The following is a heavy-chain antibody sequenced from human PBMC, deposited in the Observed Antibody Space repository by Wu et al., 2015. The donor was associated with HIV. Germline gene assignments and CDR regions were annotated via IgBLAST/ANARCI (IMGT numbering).Heavy chain of an antibody. D-gene: IGHD1-26*01. CDR2: INPNSDST. V-gene: IGHV1-2*02. CDR3: ARGGSVFAGIVGATTGHFAY. CDR1: GYPFTGNY. J-gene: IGHJ4*01. Sequence: QVQLVQSGAEVKKPGASVKVSCKASGYPFTGNYMHWVRQAPGQGLEWMGWINPNSDSTNYAHKFQGRVTMTSDTSISTAYMDLRRLRSDDTAVYYCARGGSVFAGIVGATTGHFAYWG.